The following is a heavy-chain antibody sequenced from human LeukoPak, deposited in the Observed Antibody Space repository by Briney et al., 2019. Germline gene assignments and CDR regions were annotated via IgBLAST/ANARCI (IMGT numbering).Heavy chain of an antibody. CDR2: IRTKTGGGTT. Sequence: GGSLRLSCAASGFTFSNAWMSWVRQAPGRGLEWVGRIRTKTGGGTTDYAAPVKGRFTISRDDSKNTLYLQMDSLKTEDTAVYHCTTIGGSYGGEFFDYWGQGTLVTGSP. V-gene: IGHV3-15*01. CDR1: GFTFSNAW. J-gene: IGHJ4*02. D-gene: IGHD1-26*01. CDR3: TTIGGSYGGEFFDY.